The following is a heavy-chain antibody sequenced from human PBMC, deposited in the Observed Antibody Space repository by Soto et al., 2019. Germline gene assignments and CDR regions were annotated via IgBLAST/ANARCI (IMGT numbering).Heavy chain of an antibody. J-gene: IGHJ6*02. Sequence: GGSLRLSCAASGFTFSSYGMHWVRQAPGKGLEWVAVISYDGSNKYYADSVKGRFTISRDNSKNTLYLQMNSLRAEDTAVYYCAKELRYFDWLYYYYYYGMDVCGQGTTVTVSS. D-gene: IGHD3-9*01. CDR3: AKELRYFDWLYYYYYYGMDV. CDR2: ISYDGSNK. V-gene: IGHV3-30*18. CDR1: GFTFSSYG.